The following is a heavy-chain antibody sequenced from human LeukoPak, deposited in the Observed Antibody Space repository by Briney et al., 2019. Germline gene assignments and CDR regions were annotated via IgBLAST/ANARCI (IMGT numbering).Heavy chain of an antibody. D-gene: IGHD2-2*01. CDR3: ASSFVVVPAATEIDY. V-gene: IGHV3-7*01. Sequence: PGGSLRLSCAASGFTFSSYWMSWVRQAPGKGLEWVANIKQDGSEKYYVDSVKGRFTISRDNAKNSLYLQMNSLRAEDTAVYYCASSFVVVPAATEIDYWGQGTLVTVSS. CDR1: GFTFSSYW. CDR2: IKQDGSEK. J-gene: IGHJ4*02.